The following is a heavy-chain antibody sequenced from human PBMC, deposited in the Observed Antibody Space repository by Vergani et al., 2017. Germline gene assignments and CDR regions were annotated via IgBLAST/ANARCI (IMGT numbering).Heavy chain of an antibody. V-gene: IGHV4-31*03. J-gene: IGHJ5*02. CDR3: ASLHYDFWSGYYRKNWFDP. CDR1: GGSISSGGYY. CDR2: IYYSGST. Sequence: QVQLQESGPGLVKPSQTLSLTCTVSGGSISSGGYYWSWIRQHPGKGLEWIGYIYYSGSTYYNPSLKSRVTISVDTSKNQFSLKLSSVTAAETAVYYCASLHYDFWSGYYRKNWFDPWGQGTLVTVSS. D-gene: IGHD3-3*01.